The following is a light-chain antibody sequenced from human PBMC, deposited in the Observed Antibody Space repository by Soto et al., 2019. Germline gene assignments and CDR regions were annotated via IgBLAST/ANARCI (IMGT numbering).Light chain of an antibody. Sequence: EIVLTQSPATLSLSPWERATLSCRASQSVSNYLAWYQQKPGQAPRLLIYDASNRATGIPARFSGSGSGTDFTLTISSLEPEDFAVYYCQQRSNWPPSTFGQGTRLEIK. CDR2: DAS. CDR1: QSVSNY. V-gene: IGKV3-11*01. CDR3: QQRSNWPPST. J-gene: IGKJ5*01.